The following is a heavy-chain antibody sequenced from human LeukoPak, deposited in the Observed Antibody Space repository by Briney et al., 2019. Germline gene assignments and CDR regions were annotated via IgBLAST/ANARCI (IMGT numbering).Heavy chain of an antibody. CDR1: GGSISSYY. D-gene: IGHD5-12*01. CDR2: VYYSGST. V-gene: IGHV4-59*01. CDR3: ARGSVVATIFDY. Sequence: SETLSLTCTVSGGSISSYYWSWIRQPPGKGLEWIGYVYYSGSTNYNPSLKSRVTISVDTSKNQFSLKLSSVTAADTAVYYRARGSVVATIFDYWGQGTLVTVSS. J-gene: IGHJ4*02.